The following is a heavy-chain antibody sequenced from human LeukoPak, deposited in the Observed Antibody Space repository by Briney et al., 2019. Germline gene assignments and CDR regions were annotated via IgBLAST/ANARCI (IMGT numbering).Heavy chain of an antibody. CDR3: ARIDSWSGYPDY. V-gene: IGHV4-59*01. CDR1: GGSINNYY. CDR2: IYYSWST. D-gene: IGHD3-3*01. J-gene: IGHJ4*02. Sequence: TSETLSLTCTVSGGSINNYYWSWIRQPPGKGLGWIGYIYYSWSTNYNPSLKIRVTISLDTSKNQFSLKLNSVPAADTAVYYCARIDSWSGYPDYWGQGTLVPVFS.